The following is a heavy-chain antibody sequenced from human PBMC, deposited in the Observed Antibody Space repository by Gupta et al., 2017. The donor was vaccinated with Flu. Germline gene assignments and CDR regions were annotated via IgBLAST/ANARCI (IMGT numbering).Heavy chain of an antibody. CDR2: IYYSGST. V-gene: IGHV4-59*01. CDR1: GGSISSYY. CDR3: ARDGEYSSGWYGGYFDY. J-gene: IGHJ4*02. Sequence: QVQLQESGPGLVKPSETLSLTCTVSGGSISSYYWSWIRQPPGKGLEWIGYIYYSGSTNYNPSLKSRVTISVDTSKNQFSLKLSSVTAADTAVYYCARDGEYSSGWYGGYFDYWGQGTLVTVSS. D-gene: IGHD6-19*01.